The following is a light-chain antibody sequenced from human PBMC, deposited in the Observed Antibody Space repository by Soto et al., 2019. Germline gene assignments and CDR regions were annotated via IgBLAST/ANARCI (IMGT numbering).Light chain of an antibody. CDR1: QSVSNSY. Sequence: EIVLTQSPGTLTLSPGERATLSCRASQSVSNSYLAWYQQKPGQAPRFIIYDASSRATGIPDRFSGSGFGTDFTLTISRLEPEDFAVYYCQQYGSLPFTFGGGTKVEIK. V-gene: IGKV3-20*01. CDR2: DAS. CDR3: QQYGSLPFT. J-gene: IGKJ4*01.